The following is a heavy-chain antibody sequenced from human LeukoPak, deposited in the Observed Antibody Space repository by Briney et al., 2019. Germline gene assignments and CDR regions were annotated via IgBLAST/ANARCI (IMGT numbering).Heavy chain of an antibody. Sequence: GASVKVSCKASGGTFSSYAISWVRQAPGQGLEWMGGIIPIFGTANYAQKFQGRVTITADESTGAAYMELSSLRSEDTAVYYCARRNRWELLLLDYWGQGTLVTVSS. CDR2: IIPIFGTA. J-gene: IGHJ4*02. CDR1: GGTFSSYA. V-gene: IGHV1-69*13. D-gene: IGHD1-26*01. CDR3: ARRNRWELLLLDY.